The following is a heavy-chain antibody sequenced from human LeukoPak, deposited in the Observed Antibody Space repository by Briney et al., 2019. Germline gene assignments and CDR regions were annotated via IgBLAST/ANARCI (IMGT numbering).Heavy chain of an antibody. CDR1: GFSFSSYA. J-gene: IGHJ5*02. D-gene: IGHD3-10*01. CDR2: IWYDGGNK. V-gene: IGHV3-33*06. Sequence: GRSLRLSCAASGFSFSSYAMHWVRQAPGKGLEWVAVIWYDGGNKYYADSVKGRFTISRDNSKNTLYLQMNSLRAEDTAVYYCAKFLGVSVWYGISGPWGQGTLVTVSS. CDR3: AKFLGVSVWYGISGP.